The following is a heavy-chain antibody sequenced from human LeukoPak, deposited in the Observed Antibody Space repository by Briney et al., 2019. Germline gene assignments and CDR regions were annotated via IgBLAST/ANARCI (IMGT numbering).Heavy chain of an antibody. J-gene: IGHJ4*02. CDR2: IYYSRNT. D-gene: IGHD1-26*01. CDR3: ARVGSGSFDY. CDR1: GGSISSYY. V-gene: IGHV4-59*01. Sequence: SETLSLTCTVSGGSISSYYWSWIRQPPGKGLEWIGYIYYSRNTNDNPSLKSRVTISIDTSKNQFYLKMSSVTAADTAVYYCARVGSGSFDYWGQGTLVTVSS.